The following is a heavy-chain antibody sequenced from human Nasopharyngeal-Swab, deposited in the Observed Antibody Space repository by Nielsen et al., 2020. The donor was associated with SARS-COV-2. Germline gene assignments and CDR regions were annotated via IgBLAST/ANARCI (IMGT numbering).Heavy chain of an antibody. Sequence: VSVKVSCKVSGYTLTELSMHWVRQAPGKGLEWMGGFDPEDGETIYAQKFQGRVTMTEDTSTDTAYMELSSLRSEDTAVYYCATGHLPLAYYDSSAHGWYWGQGTLVTVSS. J-gene: IGHJ4*02. CDR3: ATGHLPLAYYDSSAHGWY. CDR2: FDPEDGET. V-gene: IGHV1-24*01. D-gene: IGHD3-22*01. CDR1: GYTLTELS.